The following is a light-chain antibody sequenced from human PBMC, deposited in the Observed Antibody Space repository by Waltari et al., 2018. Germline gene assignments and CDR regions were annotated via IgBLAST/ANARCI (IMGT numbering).Light chain of an antibody. CDR1: QSINSW. J-gene: IGKJ2*01. CDR2: ETS. Sequence: DIQLTQSPSTLSASVGDRVTITCRASQSINSWLAWYQHKPGRAPKLLIYETSILEGGVPSRFSGSGSGTEFTLTISGLQPDDFATYFCQQYSTYYTFGQGTKLEI. CDR3: QQYSTYYT. V-gene: IGKV1-5*03.